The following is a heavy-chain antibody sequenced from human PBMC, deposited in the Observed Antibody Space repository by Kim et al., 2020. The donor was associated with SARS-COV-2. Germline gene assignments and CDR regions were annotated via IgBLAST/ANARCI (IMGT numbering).Heavy chain of an antibody. CDR1: GGSISSYY. J-gene: IGHJ5*02. D-gene: IGHD5-18*01. Sequence: SETLSLTCTVSGGSISSYYWSWIRQPPGKGLEWIGYIYYSGSTNYNPSLKSRVTISVDTSKNQFSLKLSSVTAADTAVYYCASTLYSYAQFDPWGQGTLVTVSS. CDR2: IYYSGST. V-gene: IGHV4-59*13. CDR3: ASTLYSYAQFDP.